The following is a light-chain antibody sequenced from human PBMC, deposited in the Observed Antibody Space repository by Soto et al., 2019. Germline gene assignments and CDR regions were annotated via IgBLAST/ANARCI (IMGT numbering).Light chain of an antibody. V-gene: IGLV2-23*02. Sequence: QSALTQPASVSGSPGQSITISCTGTSGDVGNYNLVSWYQQHPGKAPHLMIYEVSKRPSGVSNRFSGSKSGNTASLTISGLQAEDEADYYCCAYAGGSVYVLFGGGTKLTDL. CDR1: SGDVGNYNL. CDR2: EVS. CDR3: CAYAGGSVYVL. J-gene: IGLJ3*02.